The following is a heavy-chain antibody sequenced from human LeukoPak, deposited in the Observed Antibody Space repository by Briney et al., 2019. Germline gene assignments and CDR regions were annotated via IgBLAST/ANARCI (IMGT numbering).Heavy chain of an antibody. CDR1: GFTFDDYG. V-gene: IGHV3-20*04. CDR2: INWNGGST. Sequence: GGSLRLSCAASGFTFDDYGMSWVRQAPGKGLEWVSGINWNGGSTGYADSVKGRFTISRDNAKNSLYLQMNSLRAEDTALYYCARGVYCSSTSCYTYVDYWGQGTLVTISS. D-gene: IGHD2-2*02. J-gene: IGHJ4*02. CDR3: ARGVYCSSTSCYTYVDY.